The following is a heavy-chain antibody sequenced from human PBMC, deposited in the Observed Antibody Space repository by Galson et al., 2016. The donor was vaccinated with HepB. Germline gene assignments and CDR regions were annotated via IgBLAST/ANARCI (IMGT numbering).Heavy chain of an antibody. D-gene: IGHD6-6*01. V-gene: IGHV4-61*01. CDR3: ARDRSIDWFDP. CDR1: GGSVSSDTHY. CDR2: THYSGRT. J-gene: IGHJ5*02. Sequence: SETLSLTCTVSGGSVSSDTHYWSWIRQPPGKGLEWIGYTHYSGRTNYNPSLKSRATISVDTSKNQFSLKLNSVTAADTAVYYCARDRSIDWFDPWGQGTRVIVSS.